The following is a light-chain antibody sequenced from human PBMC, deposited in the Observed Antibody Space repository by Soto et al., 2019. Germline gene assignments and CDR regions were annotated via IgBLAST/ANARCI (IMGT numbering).Light chain of an antibody. Sequence: EIVLTQSPDTLSLSPGERATLSCRASQSVSSNYLAWYQQIPGQAPRPLIYGASSRVPGIPDRFSGSGSGTDFTLTISRLEPEDFAVYYCQQYNNWPPITFGQGTRLEIK. V-gene: IGKV3-20*01. J-gene: IGKJ5*01. CDR1: QSVSSNY. CDR2: GAS. CDR3: QQYNNWPPIT.